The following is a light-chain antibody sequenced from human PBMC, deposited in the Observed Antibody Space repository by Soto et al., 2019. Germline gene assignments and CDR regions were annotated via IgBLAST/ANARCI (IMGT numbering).Light chain of an antibody. Sequence: EIVMTQSPATLSVSPGERATLSCRASQSVSSNLAWYQQKPGQAHRLLIYGASTRATGIPARFSGSGSGTEFTLTISSLQSEDFAVYYCQQYNNWPRTFGQGTKLEIK. CDR1: QSVSSN. CDR2: GAS. CDR3: QQYNNWPRT. J-gene: IGKJ2*02. V-gene: IGKV3-15*01.